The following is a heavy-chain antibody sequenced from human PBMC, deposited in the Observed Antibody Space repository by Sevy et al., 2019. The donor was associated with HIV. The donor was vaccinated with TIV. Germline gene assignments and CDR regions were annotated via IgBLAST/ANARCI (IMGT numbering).Heavy chain of an antibody. Sequence: GGFLRLSCAASGFTFDDYTMHWVRQAPGKGLEWVSLISWDGGSTYYADSVKGRFTISRDNSKNSLYLQMNSLRTEDTALYYCAKQAAAGRFYFDYWGQGTLVTVSS. CDR3: AKQAAAGRFYFDY. J-gene: IGHJ4*02. CDR2: ISWDGGST. V-gene: IGHV3-43*01. CDR1: GFTFDDYT. D-gene: IGHD6-13*01.